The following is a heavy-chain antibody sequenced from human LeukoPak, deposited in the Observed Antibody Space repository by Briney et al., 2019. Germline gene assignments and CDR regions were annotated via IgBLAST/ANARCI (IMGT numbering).Heavy chain of an antibody. V-gene: IGHV1-2*02. CDR1: GYTFTDYY. J-gene: IGHJ4*02. CDR2: IDPNTGGT. D-gene: IGHD6-13*01. CDR3: ARVVAGVGAAFDY. Sequence: ASVKVSCKASGYTFTDYYMHWVRQAPGPGLEWMGWIDPNTGGTNYAQKFQDRVTMTGDTSISTAYMELNRLRSDDTAVYYCARVVAGVGAAFDYWGQGTLVTVSS.